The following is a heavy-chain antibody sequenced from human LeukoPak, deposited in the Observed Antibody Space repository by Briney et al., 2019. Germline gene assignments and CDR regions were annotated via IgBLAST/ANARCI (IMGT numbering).Heavy chain of an antibody. Sequence: SVKVSCKASGGTFSSYAISWVRQAPGQGLEWMGRIIPILGIANYAQKFQGRVTITADKSTSTAYMELSSLRSDDTAVYYCARDTYTTVTAMDVWGKGTTVTVSS. CDR3: ARDTYTTVTAMDV. J-gene: IGHJ6*03. CDR1: GGTFSSYA. D-gene: IGHD4-17*01. V-gene: IGHV1-69*04. CDR2: IIPILGIA.